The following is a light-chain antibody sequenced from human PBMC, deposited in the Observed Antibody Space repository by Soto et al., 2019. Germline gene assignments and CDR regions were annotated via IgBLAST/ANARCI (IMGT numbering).Light chain of an antibody. CDR3: SSYTRSTTLVV. Sequence: QSVLTQPASVSGSPGQSITISCTGTSSDVGAYNYVSRYQQHPGKAPKLMIYDVTNRPSGVSSRFSGSKSGNTASLTISGLQAEDEADYYCSSYTRSTTLVVFGGGTKLTVL. CDR1: SSDVGAYNY. V-gene: IGLV2-14*01. CDR2: DVT. J-gene: IGLJ2*01.